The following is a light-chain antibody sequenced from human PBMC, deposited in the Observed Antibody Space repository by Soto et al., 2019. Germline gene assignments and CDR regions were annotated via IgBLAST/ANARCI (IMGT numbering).Light chain of an antibody. Sequence: QSVLTQPTSVSGAPGQRVPISCTGSSSNIGAGYDVHWYQHRPGTAPKLLIYGNSNRPSGVPDRFSGSKSGTSASLAITGLQAEDEADYYCQSYDSSLSGRYVFGTGTKLTVL. CDR2: GNS. J-gene: IGLJ1*01. CDR3: QSYDSSLSGRYV. CDR1: SSNIGAGYD. V-gene: IGLV1-40*01.